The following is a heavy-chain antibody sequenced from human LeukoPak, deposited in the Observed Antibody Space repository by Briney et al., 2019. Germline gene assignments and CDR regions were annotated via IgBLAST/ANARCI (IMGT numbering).Heavy chain of an antibody. D-gene: IGHD5-18*01. J-gene: IGHJ4*02. Sequence: KCGESLQISCKGSGYSFTSFWIGWVRQMPGKGLEWMGIFHPGDSDTRYSPSFQGQVTISADKSISTAYLQWSSLKASDTAMYYCARHGRQEDHTAMVDWGQGTLVTVSS. CDR1: GYSFTSFW. CDR3: ARHGRQEDHTAMVD. CDR2: FHPGDSDT. V-gene: IGHV5-51*01.